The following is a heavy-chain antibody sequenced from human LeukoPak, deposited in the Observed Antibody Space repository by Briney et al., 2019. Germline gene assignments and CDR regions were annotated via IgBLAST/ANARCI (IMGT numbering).Heavy chain of an antibody. CDR3: ARDPPRATATREYYFDY. CDR2: INPNSGGT. Sequence: ASVKVSCKASGYTFTGYYMHWVRQAPGLGLEWMGRINPNSGGTNYAQKFQGRVTMTRDTSISTAYMELSRLRSDVTAVYYCARDPPRATATREYYFDYWGQGTLVTVSS. V-gene: IGHV1-2*06. J-gene: IGHJ4*02. CDR1: GYTFTGYY. D-gene: IGHD2-21*02.